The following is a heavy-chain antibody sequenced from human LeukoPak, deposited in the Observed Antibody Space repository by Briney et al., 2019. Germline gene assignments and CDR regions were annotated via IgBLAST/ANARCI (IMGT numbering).Heavy chain of an antibody. CDR3: ARRPTNYDILTGHMDV. Sequence: SVKVSCKASGGTFSSYAISWVRQAPGQGLEWMGRIIPILGIANYAQKFQGRVTITADKSTSTAYMELSSLRSEDTAVYYCARRPTNYDILTGHMDVWGQGTTVPVSS. J-gene: IGHJ6*02. CDR1: GGTFSSYA. V-gene: IGHV1-69*04. D-gene: IGHD3-9*01. CDR2: IIPILGIA.